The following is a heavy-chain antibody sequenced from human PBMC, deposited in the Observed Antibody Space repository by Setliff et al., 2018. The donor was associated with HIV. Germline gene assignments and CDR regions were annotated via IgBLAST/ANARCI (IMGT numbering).Heavy chain of an antibody. Sequence: SETLSLTCAVYGGSFNDYYWSWVRQPPGKGLEWIGEVNHSGSTNYNVHLRSRVFISVDTSMNHFSLTMTSVTAADTAVYYCARAYGPIEAFDIWGQGTMVTVSS. J-gene: IGHJ3*02. D-gene: IGHD4-17*01. CDR2: VNHSGST. CDR1: GGSFNDYY. CDR3: ARAYGPIEAFDI. V-gene: IGHV4-34*01.